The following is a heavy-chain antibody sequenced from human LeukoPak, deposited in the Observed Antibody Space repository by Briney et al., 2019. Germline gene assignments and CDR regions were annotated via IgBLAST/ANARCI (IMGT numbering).Heavy chain of an antibody. J-gene: IGHJ1*01. CDR3: ARGGRHSSWYGQQLGEYFQH. V-gene: IGHV1-2*02. CDR2: INPNSGGT. D-gene: IGHD6-13*01. Sequence: ASVKVSCKASGYTFTGYYMHWVRQAPGQGLEWMGWINPNSGGTNYAQKFQGRVTMTRDTSISTAYMELSRLRSDDTAVYYCARGGRHSSWYGQQLGEYFQHWGQGTLVTVSS. CDR1: GYTFTGYY.